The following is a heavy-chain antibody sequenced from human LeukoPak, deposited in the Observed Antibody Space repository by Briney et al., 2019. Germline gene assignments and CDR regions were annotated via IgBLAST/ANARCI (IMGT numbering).Heavy chain of an antibody. CDR1: GYTFTGYY. Sequence: ASVKVSCKASGYTFTGYYIHWVRQAPGQGLEWMGWINPNSGGTNYAQKFQGRVTMTRDTSISTAYMELTRLRSDDTAVYYCARDGGNIPVSWGQGTLVTASS. D-gene: IGHD2/OR15-2a*01. CDR2: INPNSGGT. J-gene: IGHJ5*02. V-gene: IGHV1-2*02. CDR3: ARDGGNIPVS.